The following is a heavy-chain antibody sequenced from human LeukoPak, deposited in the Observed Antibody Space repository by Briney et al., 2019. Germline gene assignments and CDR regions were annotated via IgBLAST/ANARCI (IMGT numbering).Heavy chain of an antibody. V-gene: IGHV3-9*01. CDR3: AKEAGYYGSGSYDNCFDP. CDR2: ISWNSGSI. Sequence: SLRLSCAVSGFTFGDYAMHWVRQAPGKGLEWVSGISWNSGSIGYADSVKGRFTISRDNAKNSLYLQMDSLRTEDTALYYCAKEAGYYGSGSYDNCFDPWGQGTLVTVSS. CDR1: GFTFGDYA. J-gene: IGHJ5*02. D-gene: IGHD3-10*01.